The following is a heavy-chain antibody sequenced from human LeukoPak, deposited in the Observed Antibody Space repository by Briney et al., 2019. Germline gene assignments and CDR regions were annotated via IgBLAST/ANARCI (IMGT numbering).Heavy chain of an antibody. J-gene: IGHJ6*04. CDR2: ISSRGSTI. D-gene: IGHD3-10*02. CDR3: AELGITMIGGV. CDR1: GFTFSNYE. V-gene: IGHV3-48*03. Sequence: GGSLRLSCVASGFTFSNYEMNWVRQAPGKGLEWVSYISSRGSTIYYADSVKGRFTISRDNAKNSLYLQMNSLRAEDTAVYYCAELGITMIGGVWGKGTTVTISS.